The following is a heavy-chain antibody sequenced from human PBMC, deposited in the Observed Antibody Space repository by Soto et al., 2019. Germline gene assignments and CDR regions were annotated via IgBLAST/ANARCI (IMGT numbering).Heavy chain of an antibody. V-gene: IGHV4-30-4*01. Sequence: PSETLSLTCTVSGGSISSGDYYWSWIRQPPGKGLEWIGYIYYSGSTYYNPSLKSRVTISVDTSKNQFSLKLSSVTAADTAVYYCARVWGSYCSSTSCYAVEGFDYWGQGTLVTVSS. CDR3: ARVWGSYCSSTSCYAVEGFDY. J-gene: IGHJ4*02. CDR2: IYYSGST. D-gene: IGHD2-2*01. CDR1: GGSISSGDYY.